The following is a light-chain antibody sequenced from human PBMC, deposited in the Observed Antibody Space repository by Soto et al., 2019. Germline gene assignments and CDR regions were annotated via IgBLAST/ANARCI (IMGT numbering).Light chain of an antibody. CDR1: SSDVGANIF. CDR2: TVS. V-gene: IGLV2-14*01. CDR3: SSFTTDSTYV. Sequence: QSVLTQPASVSGSPGQSITISCTGTSSDVGANIFVSWYQQHPGKVPKLMIYTVSSRPSGVSQRFSGSKSGNTASLTISGLQAEDEADYYCSSFTTDSTYVFGNGSKVIV. J-gene: IGLJ1*01.